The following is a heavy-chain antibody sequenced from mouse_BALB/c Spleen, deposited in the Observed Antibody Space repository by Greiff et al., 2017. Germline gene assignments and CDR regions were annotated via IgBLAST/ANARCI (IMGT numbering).Heavy chain of an antibody. CDR2: IYPGSGST. Sequence: VKLMESGPELVKPGASVKMSCKASGYTFTDYVISWVKQRTGQGLEWIGEIYPGSGSTYYNEKFKGKATLTADKSSNTAYMQLSSLTSEDSAVYFCARRYYGSSYNYAMDYWGQGTSVTVSS. V-gene: IGHV1-77*01. J-gene: IGHJ4*01. CDR3: ARRYYGSSYNYAMDY. CDR1: GYTFTDYV. D-gene: IGHD1-1*01.